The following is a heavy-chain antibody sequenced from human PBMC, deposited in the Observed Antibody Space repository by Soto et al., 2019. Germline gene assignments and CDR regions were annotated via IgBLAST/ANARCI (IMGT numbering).Heavy chain of an antibody. CDR3: ARYLGPNYYDSSGYRSGGAFDI. V-gene: IGHV4-30-4*01. CDR2: IYYSGST. J-gene: IGHJ3*02. Sequence: PSETLSLTCTVFGGSISSGDYYWSWIRQPPGKGLEWIGYIYYSGSTYYNPSLKSRVTISVDTSKNQFSLKLSSVTAADTAVYYCARYLGPNYYDSSGYRSGGAFDIWGQGTMVTVSS. D-gene: IGHD3-22*01. CDR1: GGSISSGDYY.